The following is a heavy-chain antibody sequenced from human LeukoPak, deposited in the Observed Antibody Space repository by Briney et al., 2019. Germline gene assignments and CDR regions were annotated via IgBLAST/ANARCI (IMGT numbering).Heavy chain of an antibody. CDR1: GFTFSIFS. J-gene: IGHJ4*02. CDR3: AKDRGIISDY. V-gene: IGHV3-23*01. Sequence: GGSLRLPCAASGFTFSIFSMNWVRQAPGKGLEWVSAISGSGGSTYYADSVKGRFTISRDNSKNTLYLQMNSLRAEDTAVYYCAKDRGIISDYWGQGTLVTVSS. D-gene: IGHD3-10*01. CDR2: ISGSGGST.